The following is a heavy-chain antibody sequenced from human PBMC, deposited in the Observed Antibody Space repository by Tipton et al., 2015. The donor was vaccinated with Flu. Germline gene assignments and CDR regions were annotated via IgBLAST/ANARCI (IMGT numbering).Heavy chain of an antibody. J-gene: IGHJ4*02. CDR1: GFTFSVYW. Sequence: GSLGLSCAASGFTFSVYWMTWVRQGPGKGLEWVANINEDGSEKNYMDSVKGRFTISRDNAKNSLSLQMSSLRVEDTAMYYCATWNGRDNWGQGTLVTVSS. D-gene: IGHD1-1*01. CDR2: INEDGSEK. CDR3: ATWNGRDN. V-gene: IGHV3-7*01.